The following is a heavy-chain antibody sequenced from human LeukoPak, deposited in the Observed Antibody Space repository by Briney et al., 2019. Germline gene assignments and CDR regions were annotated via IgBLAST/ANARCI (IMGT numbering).Heavy chain of an antibody. CDR1: GYTFTSYD. Sequence: ASVKVSCKASGYTFTSYDINWVRQATGQGLEWMGWMNPNSGNTGYAQKFQGGVTMTRNTSISTAYMELSSLRSEDTAVYYCARGLRDSSGYYKDHWGQGTLVTVSS. CDR2: MNPNSGNT. V-gene: IGHV1-8*01. D-gene: IGHD3-22*01. J-gene: IGHJ4*02. CDR3: ARGLRDSSGYYKDH.